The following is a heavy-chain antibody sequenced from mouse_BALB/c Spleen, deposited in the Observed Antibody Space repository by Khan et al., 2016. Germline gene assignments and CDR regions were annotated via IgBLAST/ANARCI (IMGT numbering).Heavy chain of an antibody. CDR1: AFNIKDYY. J-gene: IGHJ2*01. CDR3: NTVYYGSYIYFDY. Sequence: VQLQQSGAELVRSGASVKLSCTASAFNIKDYYIHWVKQRPEQGLEWIGWIDPESGDTEYVPKFQGKATVTADTSSNTAYLQLSSLTSEDSAVYYCNTVYYGSYIYFDYWGQGTTLTVSS. CDR2: IDPESGDT. D-gene: IGHD2-1*01. V-gene: IGHV14-4*02.